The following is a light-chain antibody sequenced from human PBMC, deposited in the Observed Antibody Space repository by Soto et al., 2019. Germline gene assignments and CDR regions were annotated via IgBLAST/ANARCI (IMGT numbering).Light chain of an antibody. V-gene: IGKV3-15*01. CDR2: GAS. CDR1: QSVSTN. J-gene: IGKJ1*01. CDR3: QQYNNWPGT. Sequence: EIVMTGSPATLSVSPGERATLSCRASQSVSTNLAWYQQKPGQAPRLLMYGASTRATGIAARFSGSGSGTEFTLTISSLQSEDFVVYYCQQYNNWPGTFGQGTKVDIK.